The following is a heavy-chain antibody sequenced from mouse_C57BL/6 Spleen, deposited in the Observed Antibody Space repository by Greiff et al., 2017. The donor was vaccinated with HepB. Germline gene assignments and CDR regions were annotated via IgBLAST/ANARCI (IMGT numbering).Heavy chain of an antibody. J-gene: IGHJ4*01. CDR3: ARSGNYLYYAMDY. CDR1: GFSLTSYG. D-gene: IGHD2-1*01. CDR2: IWSGGST. Sequence: VKLMESGPGLVQPSQSLSITCTVSGFSLTSYGVHWVRQSPGKGLEWLGVIWSGGSTDYNAAFISRLSISKDNSKSQVFFKMNSLQADDTAIYYCARSGNYLYYAMDYWGQGTSVTVSS. V-gene: IGHV2-2*01.